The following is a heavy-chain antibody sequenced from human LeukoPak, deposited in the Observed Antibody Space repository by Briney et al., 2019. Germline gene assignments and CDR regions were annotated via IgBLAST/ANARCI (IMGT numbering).Heavy chain of an antibody. V-gene: IGHV3-30*02. J-gene: IGHJ4*02. D-gene: IGHD2-8*01. CDR2: IRYDGSNK. CDR3: AKAPGHRVVLMVYAPPPNY. Sequence: GGSLRLSCAASGFTFSSYGMHWVRQAPGKGLEWVAFIRYDGSNKYYADSVKGRFTISRDNSKNTLYLQVNSLRAEDTAVYYCAKAPGHRVVLMVYAPPPNYWGQGTLVTVSS. CDR1: GFTFSSYG.